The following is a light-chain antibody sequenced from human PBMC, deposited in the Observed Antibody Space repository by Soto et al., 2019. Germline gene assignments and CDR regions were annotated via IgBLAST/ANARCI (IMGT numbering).Light chain of an antibody. J-gene: IGKJ1*01. CDR2: GAS. V-gene: IGKV3-20*01. CDR1: QSVSSSY. CDR3: QQYYSTPLT. Sequence: EIVLTQSPGTLSLSPGERATLSCRASQSVSSSYLAWYQQKPGQAPRLLIYGASSRATGIPDRFSGSGSGTDFTLTISSLQAEDVAVYYCQQYYSTPLTFGQGTKVDI.